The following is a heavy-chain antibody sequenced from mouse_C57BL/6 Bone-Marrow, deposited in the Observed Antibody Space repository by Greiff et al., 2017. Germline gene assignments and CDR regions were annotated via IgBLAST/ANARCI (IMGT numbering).Heavy chain of an antibody. J-gene: IGHJ1*03. V-gene: IGHV3-6*01. D-gene: IGHD1-1*01. CDR1: GYSITSGYY. CDR2: ISYDGSN. CDR3: ARDDGSSLYFDV. Sequence: EVQLQESGPGLVKPSQSLSLTCSVTGYSITSGYYWNWIRQFPGNKLEWMGYISYDGSNNYNPSLKNRISITRDTSKNQFFLKLNSVTTEDTATYYCARDDGSSLYFDVWGTGTTVTVSS.